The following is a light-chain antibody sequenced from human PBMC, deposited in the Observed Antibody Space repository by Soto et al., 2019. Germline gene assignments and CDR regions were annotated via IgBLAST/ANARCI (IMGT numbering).Light chain of an antibody. V-gene: IGKV3-20*01. CDR3: QQYGGSPPYT. Sequence: EIVLTQSPGTLSLSPGERATLSCRASQSLSSSYLAWYQQKPGQAPRLLIYGASSRATGIPDRFSGSRSGTGFTLDISRLEPEDFAVYYGQQYGGSPPYTFGQGTKVEIK. CDR2: GAS. CDR1: QSLSSSY. J-gene: IGKJ2*01.